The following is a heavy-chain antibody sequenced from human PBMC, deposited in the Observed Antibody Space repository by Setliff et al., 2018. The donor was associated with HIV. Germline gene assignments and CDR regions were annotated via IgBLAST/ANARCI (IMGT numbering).Heavy chain of an antibody. V-gene: IGHV3-49*04. J-gene: IGHJ4*02. CDR3: TRHSLTTNDYCMPYYFEY. Sequence: GGSLRLSCTASGFTFGDYAMGWVRQAPGKGLEWVSLIRSIGQYGTIEYAASVKGRFTISRDDSKSIAYVQMNSLKPEDTAVYYCTRHSLTTNDYCMPYYFEYWGQGTLVTVSS. CDR2: IRSIGQYGTI. D-gene: IGHD4-17*01. CDR1: GFTFGDYA.